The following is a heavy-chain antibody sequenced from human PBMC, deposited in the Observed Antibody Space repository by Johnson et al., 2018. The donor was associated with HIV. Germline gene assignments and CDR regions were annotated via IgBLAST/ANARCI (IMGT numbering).Heavy chain of an antibody. CDR3: ASSITGAHRGAFDI. D-gene: IGHD1-20*01. CDR1: GFTFDDYG. CDR2: INWNGGST. Sequence: VQLVESGGGLIQPGGSLRLSCAASGFTFDDYGMSWVRQAPGKGLEWVSGINWNGGSTGYADSVKGRFTISRDNSKNTLYLQMNSLRAGDTAVYYCASSITGAHRGAFDIWGQGTMVTVSS. V-gene: IGHV3-20*04. J-gene: IGHJ3*02.